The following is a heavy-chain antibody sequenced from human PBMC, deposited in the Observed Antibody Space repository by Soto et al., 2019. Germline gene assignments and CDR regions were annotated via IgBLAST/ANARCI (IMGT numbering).Heavy chain of an antibody. CDR2: IGTSETTM. CDR1: GFTFSDHY. CDR3: ARGGVYFDY. J-gene: IGHJ4*02. V-gene: IGHV3-11*01. Sequence: PGGSLRLSCVASGFTFSDHYMSWIRQAPGQGLEWISFIGTSETTMYYTDSVMGRFTISRDNAKNSLLLQMNSLRADDTALYYCARGGVYFDYWGQGILVTVSS.